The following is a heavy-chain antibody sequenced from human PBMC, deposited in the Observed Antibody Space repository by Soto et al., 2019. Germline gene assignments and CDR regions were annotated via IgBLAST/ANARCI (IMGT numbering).Heavy chain of an antibody. D-gene: IGHD3-10*01. CDR3: ARVLRGVVNWFDP. CDR2: IATYNSNK. CDR1: GDTFTNFG. Sequence: HLVQSGPEVKKPGASVTVSCRTSGDTFTNFGLTWVRQAPGQVLEWMGWIATYNSNKNYLQKLQGRLTLTTDTSTSTGYMELKSLEYDDTAVYYCARVLRGVVNWFDPWGQGTLVTVSS. J-gene: IGHJ5*02. V-gene: IGHV1-18*01.